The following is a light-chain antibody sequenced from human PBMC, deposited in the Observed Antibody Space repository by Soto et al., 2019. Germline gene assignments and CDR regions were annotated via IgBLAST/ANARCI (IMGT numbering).Light chain of an antibody. J-gene: IGLJ2*01. V-gene: IGLV2-14*01. Sequence: QSALTQPASISGSPGQSIAISCTGTGSDIGAYNYVCWYQQHPGKAPKLIIYDVTSRSSGVPDRFSGSKTGNTASLTVSGLQAEDEADYYCSSYTNSNTQVFGGGTKVTVL. CDR1: GSDIGAYNY. CDR3: SSYTNSNTQV. CDR2: DVT.